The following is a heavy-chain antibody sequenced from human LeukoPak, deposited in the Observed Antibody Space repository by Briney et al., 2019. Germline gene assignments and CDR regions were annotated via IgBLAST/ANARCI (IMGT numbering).Heavy chain of an antibody. Sequence: SETLSLTCTVSGGSISSGSYYWSWIRQPAGKGLERIGRIYTSGSTNYNPSLKSRVTISVDTSKNQFSLKLSSVTAADTAVYYCAREVAYYYDSSGQDYFDYWGQGTLVTVSS. D-gene: IGHD3-22*01. V-gene: IGHV4-61*02. J-gene: IGHJ4*02. CDR2: IYTSGST. CDR1: GGSISSGSYY. CDR3: AREVAYYYDSSGQDYFDY.